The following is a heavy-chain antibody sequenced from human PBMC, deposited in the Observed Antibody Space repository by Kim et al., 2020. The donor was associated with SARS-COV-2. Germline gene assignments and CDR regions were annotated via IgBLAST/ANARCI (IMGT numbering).Heavy chain of an antibody. CDR3: ARSSSWGKAFDI. J-gene: IGHJ3*02. V-gene: IGHV4-39*01. CDR2: IYYSGST. Sequence: ETLSLTCTVSGGSISSSSFYWGWICQPPGKGLEWIGSIYYSGSTYYNPSLKSRVTISVDTSKNQFSLKLSSVTAEDTAVFYCARSSSWGKAFDIWGQGTMVTVSS. D-gene: IGHD3-16*01. CDR1: GGSISSSSFY.